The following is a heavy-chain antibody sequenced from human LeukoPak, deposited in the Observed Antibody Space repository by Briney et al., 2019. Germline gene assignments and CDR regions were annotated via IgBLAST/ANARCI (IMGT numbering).Heavy chain of an antibody. J-gene: IGHJ4*02. V-gene: IGHV4-59*01. CDR3: ARGGYSSGFPPKRGVYFDY. CDR1: GGSISSYY. CDR2: IYYSGST. D-gene: IGHD5-18*01. Sequence: SETLSLTCTVSGGSISSYYWSWIRQPPGKGLEWIGYIYYSGSTNYNPSLKSRVTISVDTSKNQFSLKLSSVTAADTAVYYCARGGYSSGFPPKRGVYFDYWGQGTLVTVSS.